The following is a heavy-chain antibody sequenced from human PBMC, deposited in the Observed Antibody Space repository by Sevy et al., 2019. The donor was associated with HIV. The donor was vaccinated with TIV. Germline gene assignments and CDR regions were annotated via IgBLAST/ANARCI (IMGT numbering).Heavy chain of an antibody. J-gene: IGHJ4*02. D-gene: IGHD3-22*01. CDR1: GFTFSYHY. V-gene: IGHV3-11*06. CDR2: ISSSGSFT. CDR3: ARGDSSGCPDY. Sequence: GALRLSCAASGFTFSYHYMSWIRQAPGKGLEGVSYISSSGSFTNNADSGKGSFTIYRDNAKNSLSLQMNSPRDEDTDVYYCARGDSSGCPDYWGQGTLVTVSS.